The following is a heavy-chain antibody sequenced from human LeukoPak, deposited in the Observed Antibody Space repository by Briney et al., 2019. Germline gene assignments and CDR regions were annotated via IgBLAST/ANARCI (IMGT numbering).Heavy chain of an antibody. CDR3: ASGAYTYYYMDV. CDR2: IYYSGST. J-gene: IGHJ6*03. V-gene: IGHV4-59*01. D-gene: IGHD3-10*01. CDR1: GGSISSYY. Sequence: SETLSLTCTVSGGSISSYYWSWIRQPPGKGLEWIGYIYYSGSTNYNPSLKSRVTISVDTSKNQFSLKLSSVTAADTAVYYCASGAYTYYYMDVWGKGTTVTISS.